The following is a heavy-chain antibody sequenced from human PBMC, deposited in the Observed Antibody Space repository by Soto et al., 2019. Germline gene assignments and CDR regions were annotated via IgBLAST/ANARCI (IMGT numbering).Heavy chain of an antibody. V-gene: IGHV4-39*01. CDR1: GGSISSSSYY. D-gene: IGHD3-3*01. J-gene: IGHJ4*02. CDR3: ARSSSTYYDFWSGYYLLYYFDY. CDR2: IYYSGST. Sequence: KPSETLSLTCTVSGGSISSSSYYWGWIRQPPGKGLEWIGSIYYSGSTYYNPSLKSRVTISVDTSKNQFSLKLSSVTAADTAVYYCARSSSTYYDFWSGYYLLYYFDYWGQGXLVTVYS.